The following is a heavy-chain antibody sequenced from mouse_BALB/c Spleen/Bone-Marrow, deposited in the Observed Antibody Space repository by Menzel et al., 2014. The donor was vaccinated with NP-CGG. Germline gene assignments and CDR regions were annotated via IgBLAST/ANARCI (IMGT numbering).Heavy chain of an antibody. J-gene: IGHJ1*01. V-gene: IGHV14-3*02. CDR2: IDPANGNT. Sequence: VQLQQSGAELVKPGASVKLSCTASGFNIKDTYMHWAKQRPEQGLEWIGRIDPANGNTKYDPKFQGKATITADTSSNTAYLQLSSLTSEDTAVYCCATMITDWYFDVWGAGTTVTVSS. CDR3: ATMITDWYFDV. CDR1: GFNIKDTY. D-gene: IGHD2-4*01.